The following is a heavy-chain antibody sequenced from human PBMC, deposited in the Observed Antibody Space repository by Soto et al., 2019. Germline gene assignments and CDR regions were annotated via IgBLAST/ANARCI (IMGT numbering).Heavy chain of an antibody. CDR3: ARGRLVVQSKNWFDP. D-gene: IGHD2-2*01. V-gene: IGHV4-34*01. CDR1: GGSFSGYY. Sequence: SETLSLTCAVYGGSFSGYYWSWIRQPPGKGLEWIGEINHSGSTNYNPSLKSRVTISVDTSKNQFSLKLSSVTAADTAVYYCARGRLVVQSKNWFDPWGQGTLVTVSS. J-gene: IGHJ5*02. CDR2: INHSGST.